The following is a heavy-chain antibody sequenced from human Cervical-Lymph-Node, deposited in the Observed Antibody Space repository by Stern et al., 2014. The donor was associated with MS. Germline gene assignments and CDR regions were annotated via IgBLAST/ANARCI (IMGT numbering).Heavy chain of an antibody. J-gene: IGHJ3*02. CDR3: ATVAVQWGPSDAFEI. V-gene: IGHV4-4*07. CDR2: IHTRGRT. D-gene: IGHD1-26*01. CDR1: GESISSYY. Sequence: QVQLQESGPGLVKLSETLSLTCSVSGESISSYYWNWIRQPAGKGLEWIGRIHTRGRTNQNPSLQSRVTMSVDMSKNHVSLRLPSVTAADTAVYYCATVAVQWGPSDAFEIWGQGTWVTVSS.